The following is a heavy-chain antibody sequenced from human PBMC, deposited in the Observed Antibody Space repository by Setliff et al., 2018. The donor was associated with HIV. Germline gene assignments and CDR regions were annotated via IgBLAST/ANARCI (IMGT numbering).Heavy chain of an antibody. Sequence: SETLSLTYTVSGGSISSYYWSWIRQPPGKGLEWIGYIYYSGSSNYNPSLKSRVTISVDTSKNQFSLKLSSVTAADTAVYYCARGPGHDSSGYYYDYYYMDVWGKGTTVTSP. CDR3: ARGPGHDSSGYYYDYYYMDV. CDR1: GGSISSYY. D-gene: IGHD3-22*01. V-gene: IGHV4-59*08. CDR2: IYYSGSS. J-gene: IGHJ6*03.